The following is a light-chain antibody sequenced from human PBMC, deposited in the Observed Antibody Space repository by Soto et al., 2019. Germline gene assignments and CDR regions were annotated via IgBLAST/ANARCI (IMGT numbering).Light chain of an antibody. Sequence: EIVLTQSPATLSLCPGERATLSCRASQSVSSYLAWYQQKPGQAPRLLIYDASNRATGIPARFSASGSGTDFTLTISSLEPEDSAVYYCQQRGNWITFGPGTRLEIK. CDR1: QSVSSY. CDR2: DAS. CDR3: QQRGNWIT. J-gene: IGKJ5*01. V-gene: IGKV3-11*01.